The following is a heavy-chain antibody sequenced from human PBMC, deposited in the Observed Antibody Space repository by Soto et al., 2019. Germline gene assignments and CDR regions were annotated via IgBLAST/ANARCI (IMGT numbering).Heavy chain of an antibody. V-gene: IGHV3-30*18. CDR2: ISSDGMTK. CDR3: AKEIAVAGDLDY. CDR1: GFAFSYYG. D-gene: IGHD6-19*01. Sequence: QPGGSLRLSCVASGFAFSYYGIHWVRQAPGKGLEWVGVISSDGMTKYYADSVKGRFTISRDNSKNTLFLQMDSLRPEDTAVYYCAKEIAVAGDLDYWGHGTLVTVSS. J-gene: IGHJ4*01.